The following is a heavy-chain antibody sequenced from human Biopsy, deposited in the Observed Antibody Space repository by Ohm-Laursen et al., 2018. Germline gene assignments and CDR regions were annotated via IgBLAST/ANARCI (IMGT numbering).Heavy chain of an antibody. CDR1: GDSISNDY. CDR3: ARGTGKYYVYGAFDI. Sequence: SETLSLTCAVSGDSISNDYWSWIRQSAGQGLEWIGRIHTSGSTNHNLSLKSRVTMSVDKSKNQFSLKLRSVTAADTAVYYCARGTGKYYVYGAFDIWGQGTMVTVSS. D-gene: IGHD3/OR15-3a*01. CDR2: IHTSGST. J-gene: IGHJ3*02. V-gene: IGHV4-4*07.